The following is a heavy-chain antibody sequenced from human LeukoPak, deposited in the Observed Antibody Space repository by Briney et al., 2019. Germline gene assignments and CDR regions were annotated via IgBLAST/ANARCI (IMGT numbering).Heavy chain of an antibody. J-gene: IGHJ3*02. D-gene: IGHD6-13*01. Sequence: ASVKVSCKASGYTFTSYGISWVRQAPGQGLEWMEWISAYNGNTNYAQKLQGRVTMTIDTSTSTAYMELRSLRSDDTAVYYCTRRYSSSWCAFNIWGQGTMVTVSS. CDR1: GYTFTSYG. V-gene: IGHV1-18*01. CDR2: ISAYNGNT. CDR3: TRRYSSSWCAFNI.